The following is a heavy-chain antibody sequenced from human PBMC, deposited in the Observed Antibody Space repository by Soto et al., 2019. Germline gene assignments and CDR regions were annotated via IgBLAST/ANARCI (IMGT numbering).Heavy chain of an antibody. J-gene: IGHJ3*02. CDR2: ISHDGSYK. D-gene: IGHD1-26*01. V-gene: IGHV3-30*18. CDR1: GFSFTTYA. CDR3: AKGLLAIVGTTLPRDAFNI. Sequence: GGSLRLSCAASGFSFTTYAMHWVHQAPGKGLEWVAVISHDGSYKYYGDAVKGRFTISRDTSKNAVYLEMNSLRPEDTAVYYCAKGLLAIVGTTLPRDAFNIWGQGTMVTVSS.